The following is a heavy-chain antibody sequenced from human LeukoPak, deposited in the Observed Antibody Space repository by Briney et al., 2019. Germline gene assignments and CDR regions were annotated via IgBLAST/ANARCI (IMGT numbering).Heavy chain of an antibody. D-gene: IGHD3-10*01. CDR3: ARAIVTMVRGVPGY. V-gene: IGHV1-2*02. Sequence: GASVKVSCKASGYTFTGYYMHWVRQAPGQGLEWMVWINPNSGGTYYAQKFQGRVTMTRDTSISTAYMELSRLRSDDTAVYYCARAIVTMVRGVPGYWGQGTLVTVSS. CDR1: GYTFTGYY. CDR2: INPNSGGT. J-gene: IGHJ4*02.